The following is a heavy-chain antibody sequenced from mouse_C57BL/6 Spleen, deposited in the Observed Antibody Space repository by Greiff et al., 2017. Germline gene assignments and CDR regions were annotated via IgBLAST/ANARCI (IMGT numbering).Heavy chain of an antibody. Sequence: ESGPGLVKPSQSLSLTCSVTGYSITSGYYWNWIRQFPGNKLEWMGYISYDGSNNYNPSLKNRISITRDTSKNQFFLKLNSVTNEDTATYYCEREETLYFGYWGQGTTLTVSS. J-gene: IGHJ2*01. V-gene: IGHV3-6*01. CDR1: GYSITSGYY. CDR3: EREETLYFGY. CDR2: ISYDGSN.